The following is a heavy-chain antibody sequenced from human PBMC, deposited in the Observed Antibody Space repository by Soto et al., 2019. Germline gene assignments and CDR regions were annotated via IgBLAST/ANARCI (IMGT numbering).Heavy chain of an antibody. D-gene: IGHD2-8*01. Sequence: LRLSCAASGFTFSSYEMNWVRQAPGKGLEWVSYISSSGSTIYYADSVKGRFTISRDNAKNSLYLQMNSLRAEDTAVYYCAREGGGYCTNGVCYPIDYWGQGTLVTVSS. CDR2: ISSSGSTI. J-gene: IGHJ4*02. CDR3: AREGGGYCTNGVCYPIDY. V-gene: IGHV3-48*03. CDR1: GFTFSSYE.